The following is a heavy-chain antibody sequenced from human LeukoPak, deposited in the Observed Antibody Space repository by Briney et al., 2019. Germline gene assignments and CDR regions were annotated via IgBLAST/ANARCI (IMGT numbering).Heavy chain of an antibody. CDR2: FDPDDSEA. CDR3: AIDYYGSGNYYNGPHN. D-gene: IGHD3-10*01. CDR1: GYTLTELS. J-gene: IGHJ4*02. Sequence: ASVKVSCKVSGYTLTELSMHWVRQAPGKGLEWMGGFDPDDSEALYAQQFQGRATMTEDTSTGTVYMELNSLRSEDTAVYYCAIDYYGSGNYYNGPHNWGPGTLVTVSS. V-gene: IGHV1-24*01.